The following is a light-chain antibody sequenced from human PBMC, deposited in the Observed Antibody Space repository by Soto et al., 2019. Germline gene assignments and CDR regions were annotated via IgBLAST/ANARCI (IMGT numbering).Light chain of an antibody. CDR3: EEVNTAPLS. J-gene: IGKJ5*01. CDR2: SAS. Sequence: DIQMTQSPSSLSASVGARVTITCRASQDISVYFAWYQQKPGKVPNLLIYSASTLQSGVPSRFSGCGSGTDFTLTSSGLQPEDVANYYCEEVNTAPLSFGPGTRVESK. CDR1: QDISVY. V-gene: IGKV1-27*01.